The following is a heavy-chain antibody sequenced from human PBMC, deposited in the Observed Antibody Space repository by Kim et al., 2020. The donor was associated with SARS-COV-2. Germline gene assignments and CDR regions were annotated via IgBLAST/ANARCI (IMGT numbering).Heavy chain of an antibody. CDR1: GGSISSSSYY. CDR2: MYYSGST. V-gene: IGHV4-39*01. Sequence: SETLSLTCTXSGGSISSSSYYWGWIRQPPGKGLEWIGSMYYSGSTYYNPSLKSRVTISVDTSKNQFSLKLSSVTAADTAVYYCARQPGRYYDSFEYWGQGTLVTVSS. J-gene: IGHJ4*02. D-gene: IGHD3-10*01. CDR3: ARQPGRYYDSFEY.